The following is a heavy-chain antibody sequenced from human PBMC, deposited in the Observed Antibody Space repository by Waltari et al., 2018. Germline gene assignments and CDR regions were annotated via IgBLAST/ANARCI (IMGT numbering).Heavy chain of an antibody. CDR1: GVSFSNSW. CDR2: IKQDGSEK. J-gene: IGHJ4*02. CDR3: TRGGRDSSWYWRD. D-gene: IGHD6-13*01. Sequence: EVQLVESGGGLAQPGGCLRLSCAASGVSFSNSWMTWVRQASGKGPEWVANIKQDGSEKYYMDSVKGRFTISRDNAKNSLYLQMNNLRVEDTAVYYCTRGGRDSSWYWRDWGQGTLVTVSS. V-gene: IGHV3-7*01.